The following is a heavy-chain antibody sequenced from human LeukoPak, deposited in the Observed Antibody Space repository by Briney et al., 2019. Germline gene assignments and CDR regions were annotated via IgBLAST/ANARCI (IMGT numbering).Heavy chain of an antibody. CDR3: ARGMRGGWYEDY. CDR2: IYYSGST. J-gene: IGHJ4*02. CDR1: GGSISSGDYY. D-gene: IGHD6-19*01. Sequence: SETLSLTCTVSGGSISSGDYYWSWIRQPPGKGLEWIGYIYYSGSTYYNLSLKSRVTISVDTSKNQFSLKLSSVTAADTAVYYCARGMRGGWYEDYWGQGTLVTVSS. V-gene: IGHV4-30-4*08.